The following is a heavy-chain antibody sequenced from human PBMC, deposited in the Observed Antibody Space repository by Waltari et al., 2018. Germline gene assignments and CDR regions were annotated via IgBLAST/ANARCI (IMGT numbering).Heavy chain of an antibody. CDR3: ARVGKITIFGVVTWYFDL. CDR2: MNPNSGNT. V-gene: IGHV1-8*03. D-gene: IGHD3-3*01. CDR1: GYTFTSYD. Sequence: QVQLVQSGAEVKKPGASVKVSCKASGYTFTSYDINWVRQATGQGLEWMGWMNPNSGNTGYAQKCQGRVTITRNTSISTAYMELSSLRSEDTAVYYCARVGKITIFGVVTWYFDLWGRGTLVTVSS. J-gene: IGHJ2*01.